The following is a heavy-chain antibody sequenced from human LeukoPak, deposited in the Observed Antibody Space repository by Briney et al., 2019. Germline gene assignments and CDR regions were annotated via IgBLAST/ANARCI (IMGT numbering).Heavy chain of an antibody. CDR3: ARASRPYYDFWSGYYGYYGMDV. Sequence: PSETLSLTCTVSGGSISSYYWSWIRQPAGKGLEWIGRIYTSGSTYYNPSLKSRVTISVDTSKNQFSLKLSSVTAADTAVYYCARASRPYYDFWSGYYGYYGMDVWGQGTTVTVSS. D-gene: IGHD3-3*01. CDR1: GGSISSYY. CDR2: IYTSGST. J-gene: IGHJ6*02. V-gene: IGHV4-4*07.